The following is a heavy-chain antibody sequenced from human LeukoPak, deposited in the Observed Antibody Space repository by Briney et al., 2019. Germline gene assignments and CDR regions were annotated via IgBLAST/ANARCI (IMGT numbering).Heavy chain of an antibody. D-gene: IGHD5-24*01. CDR2: IYYSGST. Sequence: PSETLSLTCTVSGGSISSSSYYWGWIRQPPGKGLEWIGTIYYSGSTNYNPSLKSRVTISVDTSKNQFSLKLSSVTAADTAVYYCARGRVRWLQFHNWFDPWGQGTLVTVSS. CDR1: GGSISSSSYY. J-gene: IGHJ5*02. V-gene: IGHV4-39*07. CDR3: ARGRVRWLQFHNWFDP.